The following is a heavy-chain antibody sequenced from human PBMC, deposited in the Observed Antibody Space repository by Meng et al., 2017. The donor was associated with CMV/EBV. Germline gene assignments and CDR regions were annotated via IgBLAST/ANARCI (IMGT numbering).Heavy chain of an antibody. D-gene: IGHD5-18*01. CDR3: ASGTAMELGFDY. CDR2: IYSGGST. CDR1: GFTFSSYW. V-gene: IGHV3-53*01. Sequence: GESLKISCAASGFTFSSYWMSWVRQAPGKGLEWVSVIYSGGSTYYADSVKGRFTISRDNSKNTLYLQMNSLRAEDTAVYYCASGTAMELGFDYWGQGTLVTVSS. J-gene: IGHJ4*02.